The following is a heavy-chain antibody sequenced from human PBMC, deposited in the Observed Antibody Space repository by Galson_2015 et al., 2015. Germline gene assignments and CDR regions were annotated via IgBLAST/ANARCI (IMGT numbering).Heavy chain of an antibody. CDR1: GFTVSTNY. CDR3: ARGSAHGSGSYPVLYFYYGMNV. D-gene: IGHD3-10*01. Sequence: SLRLSCAASGFTVSTNYLSWVRQAPGKGLEWVSLIYSGGTTYCADSVRGRFTISRDSSKNTLYLQMNSLRAEDTAVYYCARGSAHGSGSYPVLYFYYGMNVWGQGTTVTVS. V-gene: IGHV3-53*01. J-gene: IGHJ6*02. CDR2: IYSGGTT.